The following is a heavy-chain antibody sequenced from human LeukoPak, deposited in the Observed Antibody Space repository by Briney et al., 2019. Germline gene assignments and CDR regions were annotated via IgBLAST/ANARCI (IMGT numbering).Heavy chain of an antibody. Sequence: PGGSLRLSCAASGFTFSSYAMSWVRQAPGKGLEWVSAISGSSGSTYYADSVKGRFTISRDNSKNTLYLQMNSLRAEDTAVYYCAKTRGGWYYFDYWGQGTLVTVSS. CDR3: AKTRGGWYYFDY. V-gene: IGHV3-23*01. CDR1: GFTFSSYA. J-gene: IGHJ4*02. D-gene: IGHD6-19*01. CDR2: ISGSSGST.